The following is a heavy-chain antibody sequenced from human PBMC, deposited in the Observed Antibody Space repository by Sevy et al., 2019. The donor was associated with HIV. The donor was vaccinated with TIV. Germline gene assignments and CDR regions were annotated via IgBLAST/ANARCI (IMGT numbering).Heavy chain of an antibody. J-gene: IGHJ4*02. Sequence: GGSLRLSCAASGFTFSSYGMHWVRQAPGKGLEWVAVIWFDGSNTYYADSVKGRFTISRDIAKNILHLQMNSLRAEDTAFYYCARDLEFYDYGDYGPAFMPDYWGQGTLVTVSS. CDR3: ARDLEFYDYGDYGPAFMPDY. D-gene: IGHD4-17*01. CDR1: GFTFSSYG. V-gene: IGHV3-33*01. CDR2: IWFDGSNT.